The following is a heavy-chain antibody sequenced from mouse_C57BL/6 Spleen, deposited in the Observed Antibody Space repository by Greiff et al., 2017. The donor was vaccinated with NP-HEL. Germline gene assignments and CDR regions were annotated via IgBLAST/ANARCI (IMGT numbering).Heavy chain of an antibody. J-gene: IGHJ4*01. CDR1: GFTFSDYG. D-gene: IGHD2-10*02. CDR2: ISSGSSTI. Sequence: EVNVVESGGGLVKPGGSLKLSCAASGFTFSDYGMHWVRQAPEKGLEWVAYISSGSSTIYYADTVKGRFTISRDNAKNTLFLQMTSLRSEDTAMYYCARPYGLYAMDYWGQGTSVTVSS. V-gene: IGHV5-17*01. CDR3: ARPYGLYAMDY.